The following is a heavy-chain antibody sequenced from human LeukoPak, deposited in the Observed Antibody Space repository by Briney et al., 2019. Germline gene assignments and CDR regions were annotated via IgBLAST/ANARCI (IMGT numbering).Heavy chain of an antibody. CDR2: INPHSGGT. Sequence: ASVKVSCKASGYTFTDYYMHWVRQAPGQGLEWMGWINPHSGGTNYAQKFQGRVTMTRDTSISTAYMELSRLRSDDTAVYYCARDRGVVTAIFYWGQGTLVTVSS. CDR3: ARDRGVVTAIFY. CDR1: GYTFTDYY. D-gene: IGHD2-21*02. V-gene: IGHV1-2*02. J-gene: IGHJ4*02.